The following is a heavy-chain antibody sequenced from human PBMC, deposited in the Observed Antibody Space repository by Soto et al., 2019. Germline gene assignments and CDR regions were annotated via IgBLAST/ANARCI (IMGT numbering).Heavy chain of an antibody. CDR1: GFTFSSYG. J-gene: IGHJ4*02. Sequence: GGSLRLSCAASGFTFSSYGMHWVRQAPGKGLEWVAVIWYDGSNKYYADSVKGRFTISRDNSKNTLYLQMNSLRAEDTAVYYFARDQIGITVVRGVTRDYWGQGTLVTVSS. CDR3: ARDQIGITVVRGVTRDY. V-gene: IGHV3-33*01. D-gene: IGHD3-10*01. CDR2: IWYDGSNK.